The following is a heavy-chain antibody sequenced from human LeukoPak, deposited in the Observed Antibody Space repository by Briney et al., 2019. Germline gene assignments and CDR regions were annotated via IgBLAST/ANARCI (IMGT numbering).Heavy chain of an antibody. CDR1: GGSISSSSYY. V-gene: IGHV4-39*01. J-gene: IGHJ6*02. Sequence: SETLSLTCTVSGGSISSSSYYWDWIRQPPGKGLEWIGSIYYSGSTYNNPSLKSRVTISVDTSKNQFSLKLSSVTAADTAVYYCARQYCSSTNCKLYYYYGMDVWGQGTTVTVSS. CDR3: ARQYCSSTNCKLYYYYGMDV. D-gene: IGHD2-2*01. CDR2: IYYSGST.